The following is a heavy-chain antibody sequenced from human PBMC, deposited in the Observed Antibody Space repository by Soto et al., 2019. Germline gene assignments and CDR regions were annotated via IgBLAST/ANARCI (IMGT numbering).Heavy chain of an antibody. CDR2: ISAYNGNT. V-gene: IGHV1-18*01. D-gene: IGHD2-2*01. CDR1: GYTFTSYG. J-gene: IGHJ4*02. CDR3: AIVRGVVVPAATNY. Sequence: ASVKVSCKASGYTFTSYGISWVRQAPGQGLEWMGWISAYNGNTNYAQKLQGRVTMTTDTSTSTAYMELRSLRSDDTAVYYCAIVRGVVVPAATNYCGQATQVTVTS.